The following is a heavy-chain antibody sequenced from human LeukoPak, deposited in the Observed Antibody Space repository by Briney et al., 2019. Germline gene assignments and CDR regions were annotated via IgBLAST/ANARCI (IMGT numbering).Heavy chain of an antibody. V-gene: IGHV4-59*01. Sequence: SETPSLTCTVSGGSISSYYWSWIRQPPGKGLEYIGYIHYSGSTNYKPSLKSRATISVDTSKNQFSLKLSSVTAADTAVYTCARGRGYYYYYYMDVWGKGTTVTVSS. D-gene: IGHD3-10*01. J-gene: IGHJ6*03. CDR2: IHYSGST. CDR1: GGSISSYY. CDR3: ARGRGYYYYYYMDV.